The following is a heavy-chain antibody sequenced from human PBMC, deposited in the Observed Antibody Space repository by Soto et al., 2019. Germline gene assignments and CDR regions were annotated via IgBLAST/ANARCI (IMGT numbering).Heavy chain of an antibody. CDR3: ATPIAAAGSYYYYYGMDV. D-gene: IGHD6-13*01. J-gene: IGHJ6*02. V-gene: IGHV5-10-1*01. Sequence: GESLKISCGGSGYSFTSDCVSLVLRMPGKGLDWMGRIDPSDSYTNYSPSFQGHVTISADKSISTAYLQWSSLKASDTAMYYCATPIAAAGSYYYYYGMDVWGQGTTVTVSS. CDR2: IDPSDSYT. CDR1: GYSFTSDC.